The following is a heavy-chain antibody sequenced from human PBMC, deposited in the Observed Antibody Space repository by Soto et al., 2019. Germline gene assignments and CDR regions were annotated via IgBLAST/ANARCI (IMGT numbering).Heavy chain of an antibody. CDR1: GYRFTNYW. CDR3: ALVVRGVTTEAHYFDY. V-gene: IGHV5-51*03. J-gene: IGHJ4*02. Sequence: EVQLEQSGAEVKKPGESLKISCKGSGYRFTNYWIGWVRQMPGKGLQWMGLIYPGDSDTRYSPSFQGQVTISADKSTSTAYLQWNSLKASDTAIYYCALVVRGVTTEAHYFDYWGQGTLVTVSS. CDR2: IYPGDSDT. D-gene: IGHD3-10*01.